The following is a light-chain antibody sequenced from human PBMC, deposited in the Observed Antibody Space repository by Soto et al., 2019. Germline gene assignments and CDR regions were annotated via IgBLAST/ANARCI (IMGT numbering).Light chain of an antibody. V-gene: IGKV3D-20*02. CDR3: QQRSDWPPT. Sequence: IGVTKSAGTLSLSPGERATLSCRASQSVSSSFLAWYQQKVGQAPRLLIYGASSRATGIPDRFSGSGSGTDFTLTISSLEPEDFAVYFCQQRSDWPPTFGQGTRLEI. CDR1: QSVSSSF. CDR2: GAS. J-gene: IGKJ5*01.